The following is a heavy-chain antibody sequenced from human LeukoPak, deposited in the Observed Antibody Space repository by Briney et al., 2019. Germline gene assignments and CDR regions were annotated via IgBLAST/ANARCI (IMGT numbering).Heavy chain of an antibody. V-gene: IGHV4-34*01. CDR1: GGSFSGYY. D-gene: IGHD1-7*01. CDR2: INHSGST. Sequence: PSETLSLTCAVYGGSFSGYYWSWIRQPPGKGLEWIGEINHSGSTNYNPSLKSRVTISVDTSKNQFSLKLSSVTAADTAVYYCARGVVWNYGLEDAFDIWGQGTMVTVSS. CDR3: ARGVVWNYGLEDAFDI. J-gene: IGHJ3*02.